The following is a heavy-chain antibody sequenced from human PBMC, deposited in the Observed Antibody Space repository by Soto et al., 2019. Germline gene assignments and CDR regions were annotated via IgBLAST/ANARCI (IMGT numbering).Heavy chain of an antibody. J-gene: IGHJ5*02. D-gene: IGHD2-15*01. CDR1: GFTFSTYW. Sequence: GGSLRLSCAASGFTFSTYWMSWVREAPGKALEWLANINGDGTEKYLVDSVRGRFTISRDNAKNTLYLLMNSLRAEDTAVYYCALSIVGRGDNNFDPWGQGTLVTVSS. CDR2: INGDGTEK. CDR3: ALSIVGRGDNNFDP. V-gene: IGHV3-7*01.